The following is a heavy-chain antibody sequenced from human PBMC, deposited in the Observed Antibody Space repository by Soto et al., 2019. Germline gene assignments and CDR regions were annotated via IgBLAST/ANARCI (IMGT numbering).Heavy chain of an antibody. CDR1: GFTFSSYS. CDR2: ISSSSSYI. D-gene: IGHD2-2*01. CDR3: ARAFRQYCSSTSCYLYYYYYGMDV. V-gene: IGHV3-21*01. J-gene: IGHJ6*02. Sequence: PGGSLRLSCAASGFTFSSYSMNWVRQSPGKGLEWVSSISSSSSYIYYADSVKGRFTISRDNAKNSLYLQMNSLRAEDTAVYYCARAFRQYCSSTSCYLYYYYYGMDVWGQGTTVTVSS.